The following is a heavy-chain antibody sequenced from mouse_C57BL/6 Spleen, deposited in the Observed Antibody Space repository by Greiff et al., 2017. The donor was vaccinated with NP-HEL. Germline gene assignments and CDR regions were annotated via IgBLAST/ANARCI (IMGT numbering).Heavy chain of an antibody. D-gene: IGHD1-1*01. V-gene: IGHV5-17*01. CDR2: ISSGSSTI. Sequence: DVQLVESGGGLVKPGGSLKLSCAASGFTFSDYGMHWVRQAPEKGLEWVAYISSGSSTIYYADTVKGRFTISRDNAKNTLFLQMTSLRSEDTAMYYCAIQYYYGSSSSYFDYWGQGTTLTVSS. CDR3: AIQYYYGSSSSYFDY. CDR1: GFTFSDYG. J-gene: IGHJ2*01.